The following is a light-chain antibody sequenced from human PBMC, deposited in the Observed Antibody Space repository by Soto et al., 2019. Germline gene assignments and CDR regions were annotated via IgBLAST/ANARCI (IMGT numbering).Light chain of an antibody. CDR2: AAS. CDR3: QQLNSYPLT. V-gene: IGKV1-9*01. J-gene: IGKJ4*01. Sequence: DIQMPPSPSSLSASVGDRVTITCRASQSISRWLAWYQQKPGKAPKILIYAASTLQTGVPSRFSGSVSGTDFTLTISSLQPEEWATDDGQQLNSYPLTCGGGTKVDIK. CDR1: QSISRW.